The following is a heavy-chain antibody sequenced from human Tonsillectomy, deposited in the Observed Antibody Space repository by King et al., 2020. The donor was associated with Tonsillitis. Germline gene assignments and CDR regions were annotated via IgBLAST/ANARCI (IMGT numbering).Heavy chain of an antibody. CDR1: GYTFSNYG. CDR3: ARAGSGWDDPFDY. D-gene: IGHD6-19*01. CDR2: ISDYNGNT. V-gene: IGHV1-18*01. J-gene: IGHJ4*02. Sequence: QLVQSGAEVQKLGASVKVSCKASGYTFSNYGISWMRQAPGQGLEWMGWISDYNGNTHFAQKFQGRVRLTTDTSTSTAYMELRSLTSDDTAVYYCARAGSGWDDPFDYWGQGTLVSVSS.